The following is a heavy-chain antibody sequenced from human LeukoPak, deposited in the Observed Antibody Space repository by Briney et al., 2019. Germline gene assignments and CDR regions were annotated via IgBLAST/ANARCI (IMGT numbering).Heavy chain of an antibody. CDR2: IYPGDSET. J-gene: IGHJ5*02. CDR3: ARRGGNAPFDP. Sequence: GESLQISCQGFGYSFTSYWIGWVRQMPGKGLEWMGIIYPGDSETRYGPSFQGQVAISADKSISTAYLQWSSLKASDTAMYYCARRGGNAPFDPWGQGTLVTVSS. D-gene: IGHD3-16*01. V-gene: IGHV5-51*01. CDR1: GYSFTSYW.